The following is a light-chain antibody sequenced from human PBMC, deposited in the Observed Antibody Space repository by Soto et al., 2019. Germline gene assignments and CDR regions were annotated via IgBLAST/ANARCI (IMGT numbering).Light chain of an antibody. CDR3: QQLNSYPYT. CDR2: AAS. Sequence: DIQLTQSPSFLSASVGDRITIPCRASQGISNYLAWYQQRPGTAPKLLIYAASTLQSGVPSRFSGAGSGTEFTLTISSLQPEDFATYYCQQLNSYPYTFGQGTKLEI. CDR1: QGISNY. V-gene: IGKV1-9*01. J-gene: IGKJ2*01.